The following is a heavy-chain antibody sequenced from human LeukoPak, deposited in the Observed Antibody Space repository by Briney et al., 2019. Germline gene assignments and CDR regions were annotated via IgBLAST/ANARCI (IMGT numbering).Heavy chain of an antibody. CDR2: IYSGGST. D-gene: IGHD5-12*01. V-gene: IGHV3-53*01. CDR3: ARAYEDPTPGMVDY. J-gene: IGHJ4*02. CDR1: GFTVSSNY. Sequence: GGSLRLSCAASGFTVSSNYMSWVRQAPGKGLEWVSVIYSGGSTYYADSAKGRFTISRDNSKNTLYLQMNSLRAEDTAVYYCARAYEDPTPGMVDYWGQGTLVTVSS.